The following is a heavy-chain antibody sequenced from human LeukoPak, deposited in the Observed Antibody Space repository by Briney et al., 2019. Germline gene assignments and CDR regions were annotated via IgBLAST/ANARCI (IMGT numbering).Heavy chain of an antibody. CDR2: VYYSGST. CDR1: GGSISSSTYY. Sequence: SETLSLTCSVSGGSISSSTYYWGWIRQPPGKGLEWIGSVYYSGSTYYNPSLKSRVTISVDTSKNQFSLKLSSVTAADTAVYYCARLSSLMGWFGELLIPYYFDYWGQGTLVTVSS. V-gene: IGHV4-39*01. J-gene: IGHJ4*02. CDR3: ARLSSLMGWFGELLIPYYFDY. D-gene: IGHD3-10*01.